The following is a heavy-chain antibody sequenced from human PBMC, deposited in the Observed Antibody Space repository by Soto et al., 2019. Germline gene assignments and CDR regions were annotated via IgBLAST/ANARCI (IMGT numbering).Heavy chain of an antibody. CDR2: IVVGSGNT. Sequence: GASVKVSCKASGFTFSGSAVQWVRQARGQRLEWIGWIVVGSGNTNYAQKFQERVTITRDMSTSTAYMELSSLRSEDTAVYYCAAFYCSSTSCYPGNVFDIWGQGTMVTVSS. CDR3: AAFYCSSTSCYPGNVFDI. CDR1: GFTFSGSA. D-gene: IGHD2-2*01. V-gene: IGHV1-58*01. J-gene: IGHJ3*02.